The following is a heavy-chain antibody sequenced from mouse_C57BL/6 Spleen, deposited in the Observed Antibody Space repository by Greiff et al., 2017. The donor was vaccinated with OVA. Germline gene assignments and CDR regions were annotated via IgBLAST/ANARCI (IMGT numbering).Heavy chain of an antibody. CDR3: VSDWFAY. Sequence: VQLQQSGAELVRPGASVKLSCKASGYTFTDYYINWVQQRPGQGLEWIAKIYPGSGNSSSNEKFNGKGTLTAEKSSSTAYRQLSSLTAEDSAVYFCVSDWFAYWGQGTLVTVSA. CDR1: GYTFTDYY. V-gene: IGHV1-76*01. CDR2: IYPGSGNS. J-gene: IGHJ3*01.